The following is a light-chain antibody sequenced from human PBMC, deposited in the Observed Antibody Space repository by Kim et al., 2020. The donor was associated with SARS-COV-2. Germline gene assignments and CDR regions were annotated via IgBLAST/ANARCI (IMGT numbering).Light chain of an antibody. Sequence: DIVMTQSPDSLAVSLGERATINCKSRQSVLYSSKNKNYLAWYQQKPGQPPKLLIYWASTRESGVPDRFSGSGSGTDFTLTISSLQAEDVAVYYCQQYYSAPLTFGGGTRVDIK. CDR2: WAS. CDR3: QQYYSAPLT. V-gene: IGKV4-1*01. J-gene: IGKJ4*01. CDR1: QSVLYSSKNKNY.